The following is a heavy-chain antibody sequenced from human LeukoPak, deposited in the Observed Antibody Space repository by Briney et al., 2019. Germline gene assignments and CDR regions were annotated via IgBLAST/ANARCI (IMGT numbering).Heavy chain of an antibody. J-gene: IGHJ4*02. CDR2: IYYSGST. D-gene: IGHD3-10*01. V-gene: IGHV4-30-4*01. CDR1: GGSISSGYYY. Sequence: SETLSLTCTVSGGSISSGYYYWSWIRQPPGKGLEWIGYIYYSGSTYYNPYLKSRVTISVDTSKNQFSLKLSSVTAADTAVYYCAGAMVRGVLDFDYWGQGTLVTVSS. CDR3: AGAMVRGVLDFDY.